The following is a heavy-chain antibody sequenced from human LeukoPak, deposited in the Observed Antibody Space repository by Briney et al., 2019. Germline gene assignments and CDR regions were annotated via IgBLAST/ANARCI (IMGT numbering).Heavy chain of an antibody. D-gene: IGHD3-22*01. J-gene: IGHJ4*02. CDR3: ARARGQGASSGYFDY. CDR1: GGSFSGYY. CDR2: INHSGST. Sequence: SETLSLTCAVYGGSFSGYYWSWIRQPPGKGLEWIGEINHSGSTNYNPSLKSRVTISVDTSKNQFSLKLSSVTAADTAVYYCARARGQGASSGYFDYWGQGTLVTVSS. V-gene: IGHV4-34*01.